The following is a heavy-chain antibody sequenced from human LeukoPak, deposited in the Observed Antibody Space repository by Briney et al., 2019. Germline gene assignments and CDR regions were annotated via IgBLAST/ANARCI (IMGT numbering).Heavy chain of an antibody. J-gene: IGHJ4*02. Sequence: GGSLRLSCAASGFSVSNNYMIWVRQAPGKGLEWVSIIYSGGGTYYADSVKGRFTISRDNSKNTLYLQMNSLRAEDTAVYYCAKDFSMVRGTFDYWGQGTLVTVSS. D-gene: IGHD3-10*01. CDR1: GFSVSNNY. CDR3: AKDFSMVRGTFDY. CDR2: IYSGGGT. V-gene: IGHV3-53*05.